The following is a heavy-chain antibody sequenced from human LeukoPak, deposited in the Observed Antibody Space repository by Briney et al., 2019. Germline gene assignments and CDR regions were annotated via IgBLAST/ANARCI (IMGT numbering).Heavy chain of an antibody. J-gene: IGHJ4*02. CDR1: GFIFSSYS. CDR3: ARDGERGELTLYLDY. D-gene: IGHD3-16*02. CDR2: ISSSSTNI. Sequence: PGGSLRLSCAASGFIFSSYSMNWVRQAPGKVLEWVSSISSSSTNIYYAASVKGRFPISRDNAKNSLYLQMNSLRAEDTAVYYCARDGERGELTLYLDYWGQGTLVTVSS. V-gene: IGHV3-21*01.